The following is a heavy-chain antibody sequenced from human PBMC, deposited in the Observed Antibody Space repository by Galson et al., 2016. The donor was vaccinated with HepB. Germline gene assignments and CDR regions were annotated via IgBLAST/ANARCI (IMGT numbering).Heavy chain of an antibody. CDR3: NRDQYGDSDY. J-gene: IGHJ4*02. D-gene: IGHD4-17*01. V-gene: IGHV3-49*03. CDR2: IRSKGYGGTT. Sequence: SWYRQAPGKGPEWVGFIRSKGYGGTTEYAASVKGRFTISRDDSQSIAYLHMDSLKTEDTAVYYCNRDQYGDSDYWGQGTLVTVSS.